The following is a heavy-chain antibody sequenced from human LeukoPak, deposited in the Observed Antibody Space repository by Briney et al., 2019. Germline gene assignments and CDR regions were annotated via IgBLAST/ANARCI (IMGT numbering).Heavy chain of an antibody. CDR2: ISSSSSYI. D-gene: IGHD3-3*01. CDR1: GFTFSSYS. J-gene: IGHJ4*02. CDR3: ARAGTGVVIIGFDY. V-gene: IGHV3-21*01. Sequence: PGGSLRLSCAASGFTFSSYSMNWVRQAPGKGLEWVSFISSSSSYIYYADSVKGRFTISRDNAKNSLYLQMNSLRAEDTAVYYCARAGTGVVIIGFDYWGQGTLVTVSS.